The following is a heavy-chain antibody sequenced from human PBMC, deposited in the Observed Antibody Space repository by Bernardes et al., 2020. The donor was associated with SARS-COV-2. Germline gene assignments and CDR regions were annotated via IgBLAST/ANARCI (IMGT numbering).Heavy chain of an antibody. Sequence: GGSLRLSCVGSGFHVIHLVRHAPGQVLEWVAAISPDGNSKYYLDSVRGRFTISRESSDDTVFLQINSLTVDDMAVYYCARERGSSGRAGYFDPWGQGTLVTVSS. CDR2: ISPDGNSK. CDR1: GFHV. CDR3: ARERGSSGRAGYFDP. V-gene: IGHV3-30*03. D-gene: IGHD3-16*01. J-gene: IGHJ5*02.